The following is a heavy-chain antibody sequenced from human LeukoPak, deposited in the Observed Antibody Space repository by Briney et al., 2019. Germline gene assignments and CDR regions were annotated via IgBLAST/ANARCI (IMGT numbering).Heavy chain of an antibody. CDR2: IYYSGST. D-gene: IGHD3-22*01. J-gene: IGHJ3*02. Sequence: SETLSLTCTVSGGSVSSGSYYWSWIRQPPGKGLEWIGYIYYSGSTNYNPSLKSRVTISVDTSKNQFSLKLSSVTAADTAVYYCARDFGFYDSSGYYSDDISLYAFDIWGQGTMVTVSS. CDR1: GGSVSSGSYY. CDR3: ARDFGFYDSSGYYSDDISLYAFDI. V-gene: IGHV4-61*01.